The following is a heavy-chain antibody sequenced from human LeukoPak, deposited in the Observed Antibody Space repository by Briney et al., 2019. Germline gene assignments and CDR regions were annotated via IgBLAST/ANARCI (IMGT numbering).Heavy chain of an antibody. J-gene: IGHJ4*02. CDR1: EFTLSSYW. CDR3: ARGLLGAVTTFDY. D-gene: IGHD3-16*01. V-gene: IGHV3-7*03. CDR2: IKHGGSEK. Sequence: PGGSLRLSCAAPEFTLSSYWMSWVRPPPGSGLEWVATIKHGGSEKYYGDSVKGRFTLSRDNAHNSLYLQMNSLRAEDTAVYYCARGLLGAVTTFDYWGQGTLVTVSS.